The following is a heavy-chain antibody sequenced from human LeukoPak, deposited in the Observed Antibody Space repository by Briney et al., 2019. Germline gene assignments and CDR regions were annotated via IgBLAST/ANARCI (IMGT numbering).Heavy chain of an antibody. D-gene: IGHD5-18*01. J-gene: IGHJ4*02. CDR3: AKLSSPGD. V-gene: IGHV4-59*04. CDR2: IYHSGST. CDR1: GGSISSYY. Sequence: SETLSLTCTVSGGSISSYYWSWIRQPPGKGLEWIGSIYHSGSTYYNPSLKSRVTISVDTSKNQFSLKLSSVTAADTAVYYCAKLSSPGDWGQGTLVTVSS.